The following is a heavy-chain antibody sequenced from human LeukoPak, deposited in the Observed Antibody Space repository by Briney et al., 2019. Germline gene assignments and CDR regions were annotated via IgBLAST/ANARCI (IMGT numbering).Heavy chain of an antibody. CDR3: AKGLVFHDNYFDY. D-gene: IGHD5/OR15-5a*01. V-gene: IGHV3-23*01. J-gene: IGHJ4*02. CDR2: IGGSDDTT. Sequence: AESLRLSCEASGFSFSTYAMNWVRQVPETGLEWVSTIGGSDDTTSYADAVKGRFTISSDYSKNTLYLQMNNLRAEDTAVYFCAKGLVFHDNYFDYWGQGTLVTVSS. CDR1: GFSFSTYA.